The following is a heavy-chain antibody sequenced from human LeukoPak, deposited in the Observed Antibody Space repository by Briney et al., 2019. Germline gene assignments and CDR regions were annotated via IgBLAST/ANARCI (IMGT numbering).Heavy chain of an antibody. J-gene: IGHJ4*02. Sequence: ASVKVSCKASGYTFTSYDINWVRQATGQGLEWMGWMNPNSGNTGYAQKFQGRVTMTRNTSISTAYMELSSLTSEDTAVYYRATPTMRGPSYGYVRLLNWGQGSLVTVSS. CDR3: ATPTMRGPSYGYVRLLN. V-gene: IGHV1-8*01. CDR1: GYTFTSYD. CDR2: MNPNSGNT. D-gene: IGHD5-18*01.